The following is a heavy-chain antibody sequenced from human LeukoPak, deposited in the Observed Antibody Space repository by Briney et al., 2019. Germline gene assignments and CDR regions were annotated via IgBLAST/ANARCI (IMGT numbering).Heavy chain of an antibody. CDR1: GFTFSNAW. D-gene: IGHD3-16*02. CDR2: IKSKTDGGTT. Sequence: GGSLRLSCAASGFTFSNAWMSWVRQAPGKGLEWVGRIKSKTDGGTTDYAAPVKGRFTISRDDSKNTLFLQMNSLKTGDTAVYYCTTDRPLMTFGGVIVNFDYWGQGTLVTVSS. CDR3: TTDRPLMTFGGVIVNFDY. V-gene: IGHV3-15*01. J-gene: IGHJ4*02.